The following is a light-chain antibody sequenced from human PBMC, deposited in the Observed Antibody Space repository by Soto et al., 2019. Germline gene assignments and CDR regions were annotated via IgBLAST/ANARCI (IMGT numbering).Light chain of an antibody. CDR1: QSVSSH. CDR2: DTF. V-gene: IGKV3-11*01. CDR3: QQYGSSGT. Sequence: ELVLTQSPATLSLSPGERATLSCRASQSVSSHLAWYQQKPGQAPRLLMYDTFNRATGIPARFNGSGSGTDFTLTISSLEPQDFAVYYCQQYGSSGTFGQGTKVDIK. J-gene: IGKJ1*01.